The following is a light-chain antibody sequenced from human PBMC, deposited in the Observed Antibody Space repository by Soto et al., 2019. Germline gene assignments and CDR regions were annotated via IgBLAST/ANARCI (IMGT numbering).Light chain of an antibody. Sequence: IVLTQSPGTLSLSPGERATLSCRASQSVDNSYLAWYQQKPGQAPRLLLYGASSRATGIPDRFSGSGSGTDFTLTISRLEPEDVAVYYCQQYRSSPPYTFGQGTKLEIK. V-gene: IGKV3-20*01. J-gene: IGKJ2*01. CDR1: QSVDNSY. CDR2: GAS. CDR3: QQYRSSPPYT.